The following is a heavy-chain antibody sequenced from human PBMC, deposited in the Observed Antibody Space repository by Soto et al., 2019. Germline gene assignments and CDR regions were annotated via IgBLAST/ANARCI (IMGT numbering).Heavy chain of an antibody. J-gene: IGHJ6*01. CDR3: AKDIRASGWYSLDV. CDR2: INWDSGTT. Sequence: PSGSVRLSCASSGLSFGDYTMPWVRQASGKGLEWVSLINWDSGTTDYADSVKGRFTTSRDNSKNSVYLQLNNLRIEDTALYYCAKDIRASGWYSLDVWGPGTTVTDSS. V-gene: IGHV3-43*01. CDR1: GLSFGDYT. D-gene: IGHD6-19*01.